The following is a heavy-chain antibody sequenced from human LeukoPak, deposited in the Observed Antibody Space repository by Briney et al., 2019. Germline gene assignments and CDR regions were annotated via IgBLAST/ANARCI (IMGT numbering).Heavy chain of an antibody. CDR2: IYYTVRI. CDR1: GDTISVDY. V-gene: IGHV4-59*01. J-gene: IGHJ4*02. D-gene: IGHD2-21*02. Sequence: MASETLPLTCTVSGDTISVDYLNWIRQSPGKGLEWIGYIYYTVRIKYNPSLPNRLTISIDRSKSQFSLRLTSVTAADTAIYYCAKMTINGDSVLWGQGNLVTVSS. CDR3: AKMTINGDSVL.